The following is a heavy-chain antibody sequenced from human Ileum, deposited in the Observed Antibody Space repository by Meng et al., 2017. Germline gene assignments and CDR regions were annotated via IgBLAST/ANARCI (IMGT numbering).Heavy chain of an antibody. J-gene: IGHJ4*02. CDR2: ISSSGTTI. Sequence: GESLKISCAGSGFTFISYEMNWVRQAPGKGLEWVSYISSSGTTIYYADSVKGRFTISRDNAKNSLYLQMNSLRAEDTAVYYCARDRVVNNGWYGYYFDYWGQGTVVTVSS. CDR1: GFTFISYE. V-gene: IGHV3-48*03. CDR3: ARDRVVNNGWYGYYFDY. D-gene: IGHD6-19*01.